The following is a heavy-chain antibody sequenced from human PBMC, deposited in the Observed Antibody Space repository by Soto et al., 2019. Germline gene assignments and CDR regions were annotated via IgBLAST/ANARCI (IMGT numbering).Heavy chain of an antibody. V-gene: IGHV3-21*01. Sequence: PGGSLRLSCAASGFTFSSYSMNWVRQAPGKGLEWVSSISSSSSYIYYADSVKGRFTISRDNAKNSLYLQMNSLRAEDTAVYYCARDFYDSSGYYAFDIWGQGTMVTVSS. CDR1: GFTFSSYS. CDR3: ARDFYDSSGYYAFDI. J-gene: IGHJ3*02. CDR2: ISSSSSYI. D-gene: IGHD3-22*01.